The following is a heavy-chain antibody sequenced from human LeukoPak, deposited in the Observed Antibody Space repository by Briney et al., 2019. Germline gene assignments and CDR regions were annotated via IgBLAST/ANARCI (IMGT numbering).Heavy chain of an antibody. CDR3: AKDSSNVSGNYDYLDY. Sequence: GGSLRLSCAASGFIFSNFAMSWVRQAPGEGLEWVSVISCSGGNTYYADSVKGRFTISRDNSKNTLDLQMNRLRADDTAVYYCAKDSSNVSGNYDYLDYWGQGALVTVSS. CDR2: ISCSGGNT. V-gene: IGHV3-23*01. CDR1: GFIFSNFA. D-gene: IGHD1-26*01. J-gene: IGHJ4*02.